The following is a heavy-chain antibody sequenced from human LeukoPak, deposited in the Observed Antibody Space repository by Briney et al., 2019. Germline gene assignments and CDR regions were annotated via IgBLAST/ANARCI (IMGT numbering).Heavy chain of an antibody. CDR1: GFTFSHYG. Sequence: GGSLRLSCAPFGFTFSHYGMHWVRQAPGKGLEWVAVIWYDGTNKYYADSVKGRFTISRDTSKNTVYLQMNSLRSEDTAVYYCARWYNYDRSGSPDYWGQGTLVTVSS. CDR3: ARWYNYDRSGSPDY. D-gene: IGHD3-22*01. J-gene: IGHJ4*02. V-gene: IGHV3-33*03. CDR2: IWYDGTNK.